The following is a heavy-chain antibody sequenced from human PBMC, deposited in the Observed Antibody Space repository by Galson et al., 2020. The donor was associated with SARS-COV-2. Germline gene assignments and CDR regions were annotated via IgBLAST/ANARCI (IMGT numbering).Heavy chain of an antibody. CDR2: ISHDGSKT. CDR3: ARGMATISFDY. J-gene: IGHJ4*02. Sequence: GESLKISCAASGFSLSNYAMHWVRQAPGKGLEWVAFISHDGSKTSYADSVKGRFTMSRDNSENTLYLQIDSLTTEDTSVYYCARGMATISFDYWGQGALVTVSS. V-gene: IGHV3-30*04. D-gene: IGHD5-12*01. CDR1: GFSLSNYA.